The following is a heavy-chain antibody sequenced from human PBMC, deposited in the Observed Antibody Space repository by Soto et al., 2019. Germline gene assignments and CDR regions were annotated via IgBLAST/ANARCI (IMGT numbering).Heavy chain of an antibody. V-gene: IGHV1-69*01. CDR1: GGTSTNYA. Sequence: QVQLVQSGAEVKKPGSSVKASSTAAGGTSTNYAISWVRRAPGQGIEWVGGTIPTFGTANNPQTFQGRVTINAAESTSTDYMELSSLRSEDTAVDYCARDGIVIAVAGTCSGMDVWGQGTTVTVSS. D-gene: IGHD6-19*01. CDR2: TIPTFGTA. J-gene: IGHJ6*02. CDR3: ARDGIVIAVAGTCSGMDV.